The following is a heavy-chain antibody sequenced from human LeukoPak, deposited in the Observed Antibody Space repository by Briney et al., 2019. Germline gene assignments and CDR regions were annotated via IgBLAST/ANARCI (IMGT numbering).Heavy chain of an antibody. V-gene: IGHV3-23*01. CDR3: AQGDSYYDFLLSV. D-gene: IGHD3-3*01. CDR2: ISGSGAKT. Sequence: GGSLRLSCAASGFTVSSNYMSWVRQAPGKGLEWVSAISGSGAKTYYADSVKGRFTISRDNSRNTLYLQMNSLRAEDTAVYYCAQGDSYYDFLLSVWGQGIMVTVSS. J-gene: IGHJ3*01. CDR1: GFTVSSNY.